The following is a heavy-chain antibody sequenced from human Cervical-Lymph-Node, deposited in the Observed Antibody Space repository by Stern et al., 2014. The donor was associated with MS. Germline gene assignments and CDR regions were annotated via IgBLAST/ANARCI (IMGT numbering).Heavy chain of an antibody. J-gene: IGHJ6*02. CDR1: GFTFGDFM. V-gene: IGHV3-74*03. Sequence: EMQLVESGGGLVQPGESLRLSCAASGFTFGDFMMHWVRQAPGQGLVWLSRINGDGRSTKQADSVKGRFTISRDNAKNTLYLQMNSLSVEDTAVYYCARDGTYTVGKYGMDVWGQGTTVIVSS. CDR2: INGDGRST. D-gene: IGHD1-1*01. CDR3: ARDGTYTVGKYGMDV.